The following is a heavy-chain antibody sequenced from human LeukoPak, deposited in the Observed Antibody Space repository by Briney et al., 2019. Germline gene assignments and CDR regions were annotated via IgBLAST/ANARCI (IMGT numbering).Heavy chain of an antibody. D-gene: IGHD2-21*02. CDR2: IITIFGTA. CDR1: GGTFISYA. J-gene: IGHJ3*02. Sequence: ASVNVSCKASGGTFISYAISWVRQAPGQVRDWMGGIITIFGTANYAHKSQGRVKITTDESTSTAYVELSSLRYEDTAVYYCARADCGGDCNDAFDIWGQGTMVTVSS. V-gene: IGHV1-69*05. CDR3: ARADCGGDCNDAFDI.